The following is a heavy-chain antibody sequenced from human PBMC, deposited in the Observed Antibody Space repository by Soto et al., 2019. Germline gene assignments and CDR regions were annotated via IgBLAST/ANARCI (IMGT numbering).Heavy chain of an antibody. CDR1: GGTFSSYA. J-gene: IGHJ4*02. D-gene: IGHD1-1*01. Sequence: QVQLVQSGAEVKKPGSSVKVSCKASGGTFSSYAISWVRQAPGQGLEWMGRIIPIFGTANYAQKLQSRVTITADEPTSTDYMELSSLRSEDTAVYYGGAAWAWNAERGGHYSDYWGQGTLVTVSS. CDR3: GAAWAWNAERGGHYSDY. CDR2: IIPIFGTA. V-gene: IGHV1-69*18.